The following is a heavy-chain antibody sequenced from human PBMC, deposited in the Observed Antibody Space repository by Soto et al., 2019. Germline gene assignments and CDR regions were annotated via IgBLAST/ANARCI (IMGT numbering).Heavy chain of an antibody. Sequence: SETLSLTCAVYGGSFSGYYWSCIRQPPGKGREWIGEINHSGSTNYNPSLKSRVTISVDTSKNQFSLKLSSVTAADTAVYYCARLYYDFWSGSYRWDYYYYYGLDVWGQGTKAT. CDR1: GGSFSGYY. J-gene: IGHJ6*02. D-gene: IGHD3-3*01. CDR3: ARLYYDFWSGSYRWDYYYYYGLDV. CDR2: INHSGST. V-gene: IGHV4-34*01.